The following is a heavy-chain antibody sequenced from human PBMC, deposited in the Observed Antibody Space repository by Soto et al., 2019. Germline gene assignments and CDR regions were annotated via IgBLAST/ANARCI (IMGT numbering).Heavy chain of an antibody. CDR2: IRSAADGETK. CDR1: GFTFNTAW. CDR3: TTGSPPARTCSKIDP. D-gene: IGHD6-6*01. V-gene: IGHV3-15*01. Sequence: PGGSLRLSCVDSGFTFNTAWMSWVRLAPGKGLEWVGGIRSAADGETKDSSAPVNGRFTISRDDSKYTLHLEMNSLKTEHTAVYNCTTGSPPARTCSKIDPWGQGTVVTVSS. J-gene: IGHJ5*02.